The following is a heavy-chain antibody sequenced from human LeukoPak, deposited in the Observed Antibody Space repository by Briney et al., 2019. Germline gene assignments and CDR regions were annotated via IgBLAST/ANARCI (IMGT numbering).Heavy chain of an antibody. J-gene: IGHJ3*02. CDR2: IYYSGRT. CDR3: ARHSIIGGTEYAFDI. Sequence: SETLSLTCSVSGGPIRSYYWSWIRQPPGKGLEGVGNIYYSGRTNYIPSLTSRVTISVDTSKNQFSLKLSSVTAADTAVYYCARHSIIGGTEYAFDIGGQGTMVTVSS. V-gene: IGHV4-59*08. D-gene: IGHD2-15*01. CDR1: GGPIRSYY.